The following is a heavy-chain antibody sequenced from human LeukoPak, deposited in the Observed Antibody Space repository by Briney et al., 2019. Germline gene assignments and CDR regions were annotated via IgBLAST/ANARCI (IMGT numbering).Heavy chain of an antibody. Sequence: GGSLRLSCAASGFTVSNNYISWVRQAPGKGLEWVSVIYSGGSTKYADSVKARFTISRDNSKNTVYLQMNSLRADDTAVYYCARATLDNWGQGTLVTISS. CDR2: IYSGGST. CDR1: GFTVSNNY. J-gene: IGHJ4*02. V-gene: IGHV3-53*01. CDR3: ARATLDN.